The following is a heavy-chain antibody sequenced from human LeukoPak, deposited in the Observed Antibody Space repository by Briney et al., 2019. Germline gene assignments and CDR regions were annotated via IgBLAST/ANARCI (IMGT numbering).Heavy chain of an antibody. CDR1: GFTFSSYS. J-gene: IGHJ4*02. CDR3: ARRREWEPPDY. V-gene: IGHV3-21*01. Sequence: GGSLRLSCAASGFTFSSYSMNWVRQAPGKGLEWVSSISSSSSYVYYADSVKGRFTISRDNAKNSLYLQMNSLRAEDTAVHYCARRREWEPPDYWGQGTLVTVSS. D-gene: IGHD1-26*01. CDR2: ISSSSSYV.